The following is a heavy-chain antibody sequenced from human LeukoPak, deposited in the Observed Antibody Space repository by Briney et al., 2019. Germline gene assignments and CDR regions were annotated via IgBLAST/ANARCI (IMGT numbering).Heavy chain of an antibody. Sequence: GESLKISCKGSGYGFTNYWVGWVGQMPGKGLEWMGIIYPGDSDTRYRPSFQGQVTISADKSFITAYLQWSSLKASDTANYYCARRRYCSSTSCYGGVDGFDIWGQGTMVTVSS. D-gene: IGHD2-2*01. CDR1: GYGFTNYW. V-gene: IGHV5-51*01. CDR2: IYPGDSDT. J-gene: IGHJ3*02. CDR3: ARRRYCSSTSCYGGVDGFDI.